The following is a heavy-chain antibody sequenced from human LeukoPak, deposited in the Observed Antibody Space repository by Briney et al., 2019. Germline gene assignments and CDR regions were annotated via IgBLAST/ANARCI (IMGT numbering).Heavy chain of an antibody. CDR2: ISGGGENT. V-gene: IGHV3-23*01. CDR1: GFTFSNYA. D-gene: IGHD5-18*01. CDR3: AKDYKGYSYGFGYVGFDY. J-gene: IGHJ4*02. Sequence: PGGSLRLSCGASGFTFSNYAMSWVRQAPGKGLEWVSTISGGGENTHYADSVKGRFTISRDNSKNTLYLQMNSLRAEDTAVYYCAKDYKGYSYGFGYVGFDYWGQGTLVTVSS.